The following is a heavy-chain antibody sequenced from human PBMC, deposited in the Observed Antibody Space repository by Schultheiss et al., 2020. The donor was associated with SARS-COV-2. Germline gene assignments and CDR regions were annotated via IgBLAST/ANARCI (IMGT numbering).Heavy chain of an antibody. J-gene: IGHJ6*02. CDR1: GGSISSYY. Sequence: SETLSLTCTVSGGSISSYYWSWIRQPPGKGLEWIGYIYYSGSTNYNPSLKSRVTISVDTSKNQFSLKLSSVTAADTAVYYCARDGSQYYYYGMDVWGQGTTVTVSS. D-gene: IGHD2-2*03. CDR2: IYYSGST. CDR3: ARDGSQYYYYGMDV. V-gene: IGHV4-59*01.